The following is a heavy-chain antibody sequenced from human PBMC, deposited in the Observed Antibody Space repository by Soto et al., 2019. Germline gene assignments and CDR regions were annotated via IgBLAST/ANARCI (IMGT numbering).Heavy chain of an antibody. CDR1: GGTFSSYA. CDR2: IIPIFGTA. V-gene: IGHV1-69*12. D-gene: IGHD5-12*01. Sequence: QVQLVQSGAEVKKPGSSVKVSCKASGGTFSSYAISWVRQAPGQGLEWMGGIIPIFGTATYAQKFQGRVTIAADESTSTAYMELSSLRSEDTAVYSCASSVAKYYYYGMDVWGQGTTVTVSS. CDR3: ASSVAKYYYYGMDV. J-gene: IGHJ6*02.